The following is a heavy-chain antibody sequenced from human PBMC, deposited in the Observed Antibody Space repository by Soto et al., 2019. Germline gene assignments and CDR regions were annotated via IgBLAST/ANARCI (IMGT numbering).Heavy chain of an antibody. CDR1: GFTFSSYS. D-gene: IGHD4-17*01. J-gene: IGHJ4*02. CDR3: ARDLDYGDLLDY. V-gene: IGHV3-21*01. CDR2: ISSSSSYI. Sequence: PGGSLRLSCAASGFTFSSYSMNWVRQAPGKGLEWVSSISSSSSYIYYADSVKSRFTISRDNAKNSLYLQMNSLRAEDTAVYYCARDLDYGDLLDYWGQGTLVTVSS.